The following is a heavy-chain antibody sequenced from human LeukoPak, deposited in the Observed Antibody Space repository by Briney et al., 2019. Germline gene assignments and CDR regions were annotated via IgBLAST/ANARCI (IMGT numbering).Heavy chain of an antibody. D-gene: IGHD3-22*01. V-gene: IGHV4-59*01. CDR1: GGSISSYY. CDR3: ARTPGSSGCYFDH. Sequence: SETLSLTCTVSGGSISSYYWSWIRQPPGKGLEWIGYIYYSGSTNYNPSLKSRVTISVDTSKNQFSLKLSSVTAADTAVYYCARTPGSSGCYFDHWGQGTLVTVSS. J-gene: IGHJ4*02. CDR2: IYYSGST.